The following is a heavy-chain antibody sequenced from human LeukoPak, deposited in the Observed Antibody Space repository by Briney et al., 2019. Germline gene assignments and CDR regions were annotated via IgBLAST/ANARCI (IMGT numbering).Heavy chain of an antibody. D-gene: IGHD2-2*01. J-gene: IGHJ4*02. CDR1: RYTFTGYY. V-gene: IGHV1-2*02. CDR3: AREEGYCSSTTCSAPFDY. Sequence: GASVKVSCKASRYTFTGYYMHWVRQAPGQGLEWMGWINPNSGGTNYAQKFQGRVTMTRDTSISTAYMELSRPRSDDTAVYYCAREEGYCSSTTCSAPFDYWGQGTLVTVSS. CDR2: INPNSGGT.